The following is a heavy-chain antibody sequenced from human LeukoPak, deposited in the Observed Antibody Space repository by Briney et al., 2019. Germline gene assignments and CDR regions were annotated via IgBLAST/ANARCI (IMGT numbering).Heavy chain of an antibody. V-gene: IGHV3-33*06. J-gene: IGHJ4*02. CDR3: AKDDGGSTYFDY. D-gene: IGHD1-26*01. CDR2: IWYDESNK. CDR1: GFTFSSYG. Sequence: GGSLRDSCAASGFTFSSYGMHWVRQAPGKGLEWVAVIWYDESNKYYADSVKGRFTISRDNSKNTLYLQMNSLRAEDTAVYYCAKDDGGSTYFDYWGQGTLVTVSS.